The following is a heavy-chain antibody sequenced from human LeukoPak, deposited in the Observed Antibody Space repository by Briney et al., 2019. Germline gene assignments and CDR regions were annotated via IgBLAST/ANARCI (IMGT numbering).Heavy chain of an antibody. CDR2: IYYSGST. V-gene: IGHV4-39*01. D-gene: IGHD2-2*01. J-gene: IGHJ6*03. Sequence: SETLSLTCTVSGGSISSSSYYWGWLRQPPGRGLEWIGSIYYSGSTYYNPSLKSRVTISVDTSKNQFSLKLSSVTAADTDMCYGARHLGYCSSTSCQYYYYYYMDVWGKGTTVTISS. CDR3: ARHLGYCSSTSCQYYYYYYMDV. CDR1: GGSISSSSYY.